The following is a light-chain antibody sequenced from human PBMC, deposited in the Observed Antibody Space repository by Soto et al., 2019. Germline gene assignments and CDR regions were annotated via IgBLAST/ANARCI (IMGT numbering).Light chain of an antibody. J-gene: IGKJ4*01. CDR1: QSVSSSY. V-gene: IGKV3-20*01. CDR3: QQYGSSPLT. CDR2: GAS. Sequence: EIVLTQSPGTLSLSPGERATLSCRASQSVSSSYLAWYQQKLGQAPRLLIYGASSRATGIPDRFSGSGSGTDFPLTISRLEPEDFAVYYCQQYGSSPLTFGGGTKVDIK.